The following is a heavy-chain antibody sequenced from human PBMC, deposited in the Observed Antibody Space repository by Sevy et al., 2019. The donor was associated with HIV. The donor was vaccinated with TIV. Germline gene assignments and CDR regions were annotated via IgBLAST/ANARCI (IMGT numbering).Heavy chain of an antibody. CDR2: IWYDGSNK. CDR3: ARVVGAAAGRYYYGMDV. Sequence: GGSLRLSCAASGFTFSSYGMHWVRQAPGKGLEWGAVIWYDGSNKYYADSVKGRFTISRDNSKNTLYLQMNSLRAEDTAVYYCARVVGAAAGRYYYGMDVWGQGTTVTVSS. V-gene: IGHV3-33*01. J-gene: IGHJ6*02. D-gene: IGHD6-13*01. CDR1: GFTFSSYG.